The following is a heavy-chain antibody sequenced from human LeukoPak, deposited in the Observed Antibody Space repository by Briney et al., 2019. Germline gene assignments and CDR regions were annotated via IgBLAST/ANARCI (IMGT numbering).Heavy chain of an antibody. CDR1: GFTFSSYA. V-gene: IGHV3-30-3*01. CDR2: ISYDGSNK. D-gene: IGHD3-3*01. Sequence: QSGGSLRLSCAASGFTFSSYAMSWVRQAPGKGLEWVAVISYDGSNKYYADSVKGRFTISRDNSKNTLYLQMNSLRAEDTAVYYCASGYDFWSGYPYYFDYWGQGTLVTVSS. CDR3: ASGYDFWSGYPYYFDY. J-gene: IGHJ4*02.